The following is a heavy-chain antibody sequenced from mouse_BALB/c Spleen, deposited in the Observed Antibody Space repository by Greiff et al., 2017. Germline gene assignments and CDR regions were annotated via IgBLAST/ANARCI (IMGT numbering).Heavy chain of an antibody. Sequence: EVMLVESGGGLVKPGGSLKLSCAASGFTFSSYTMSWVRQTPEKRLEWVATISSGGSYTYYPDSVKGRFTISRDNAKNTLYLLMSSLKSEDTAMYYGTGLYYGYCYFDYWGQGTTLTVSS. J-gene: IGHJ2*01. D-gene: IGHD2-2*01. CDR3: TGLYYGYCYFDY. CDR2: ISSGGSYT. V-gene: IGHV5-6-4*01. CDR1: GFTFSSYT.